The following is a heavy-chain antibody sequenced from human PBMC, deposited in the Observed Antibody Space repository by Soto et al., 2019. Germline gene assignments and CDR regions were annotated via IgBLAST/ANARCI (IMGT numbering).Heavy chain of an antibody. CDR3: AKDVR. CDR1: GFTFSTHW. CDR2: INDDGSER. J-gene: IGHJ4*02. Sequence: EVQLVESGGDLVQPGGSLRLSCAASGFTFSTHWMSWVRQAPGKGLEWVANINDDGSERNYVDSVRGRFSVSRDNAKTSLFLQMNGLRVEDTALYYCAKDVRWGQGTQVTVSS. V-gene: IGHV3-7*05.